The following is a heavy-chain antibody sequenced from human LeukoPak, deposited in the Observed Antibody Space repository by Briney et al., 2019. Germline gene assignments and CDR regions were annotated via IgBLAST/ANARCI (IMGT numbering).Heavy chain of an antibody. J-gene: IGHJ4*02. Sequence: PGGSLRLSCAASGFTFSTFAMSWGRQAPGKGLEWVSTITRSGAAKYYADSVKGRFTISRDNSKNTLYLQMDSLSAEDTALYYCAKDHPSWGGRDCLLFDNWGQGTLVTVSS. V-gene: IGHV3-23*01. D-gene: IGHD2-21*02. CDR1: GFTFSTFA. CDR3: AKDHPSWGGRDCLLFDN. CDR2: ITRSGAAK.